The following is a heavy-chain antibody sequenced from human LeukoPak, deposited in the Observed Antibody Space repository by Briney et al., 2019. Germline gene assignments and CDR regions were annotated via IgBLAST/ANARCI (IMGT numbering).Heavy chain of an antibody. J-gene: IGHJ6*03. CDR1: GFTFSNFW. V-gene: IGHV3-23*01. CDR3: ARESYSSSSWGYYYYYMDV. CDR2: ISGSGGST. D-gene: IGHD6-6*01. Sequence: GSLRLSCATSGFTFSNFWMSWVRQAPGKGLEWVSAISGSGGSTYYADSVKGRFTISRDNSKNTLYLQMNSLRAEDTAVYYCARESYSSSSWGYYYYYMDVWGKGTTVTVSS.